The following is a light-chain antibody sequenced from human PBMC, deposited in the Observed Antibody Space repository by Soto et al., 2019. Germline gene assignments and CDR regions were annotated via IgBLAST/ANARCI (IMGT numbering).Light chain of an antibody. CDR3: QQYGSSPLWT. J-gene: IGKJ1*01. Sequence: EIVLTQSPGTLSLSPGERAILSCRASQSVSSSYLAWYRQKPGQAPRLLIYGASSRATGIPDRFSGSGSGTDFTLTISRLEPEDFAVYYCQQYGSSPLWTFGQGTKVDIK. CDR1: QSVSSSY. V-gene: IGKV3-20*01. CDR2: GAS.